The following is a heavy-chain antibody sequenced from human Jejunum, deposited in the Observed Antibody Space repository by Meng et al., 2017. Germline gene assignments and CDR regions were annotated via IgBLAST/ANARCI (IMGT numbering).Heavy chain of an antibody. J-gene: IGHJ4*02. V-gene: IGHV4-38-2*01. CDR3: ARGTGNYGGKFDY. CDR1: GYSISSGYY. CDR2: IDHSGST. D-gene: IGHD4-23*01. Sequence: GSLRLSCAASGYSISSGYYWGWIRQPPGKGLEWIGNIDHSGSTFYNPSLKSRVTISLDTSENQFSLKLNSVTAADTAVYYCARGTGNYGGKFDYWGQGNLVNVSS.